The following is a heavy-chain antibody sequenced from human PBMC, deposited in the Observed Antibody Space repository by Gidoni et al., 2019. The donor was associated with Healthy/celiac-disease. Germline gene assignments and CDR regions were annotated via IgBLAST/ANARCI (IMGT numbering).Heavy chain of an antibody. Sequence: QVQLQESGPGLVKPSETLSLTCTVSGGSISSYYWSWIRQPPGKGLEWIGYIYYSGSTNYNPSLKSRVTISVDTSKNQFSLKLSSVTAADTAVYYCARRGGGYYDSSGYYYWYFDLWGRGTLVTVSS. D-gene: IGHD3-22*01. CDR1: GGSISSYY. CDR3: ARRGGGYYDSSGYYYWYFDL. V-gene: IGHV4-59*01. CDR2: IYYSGST. J-gene: IGHJ2*01.